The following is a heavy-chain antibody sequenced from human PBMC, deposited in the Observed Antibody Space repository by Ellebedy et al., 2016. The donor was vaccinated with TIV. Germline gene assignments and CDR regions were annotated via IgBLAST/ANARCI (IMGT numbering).Heavy chain of an antibody. CDR3: TTPTDLGHYDICDY. D-gene: IGHD3-9*01. CDR1: GFTFSSYS. Sequence: GESLKISXAASGFTFSSYSMNWVRQAPGKGLEWVGRVKSKTNGGTSDYAAPVKGRFTISRDDSRNTLYLQMNSLKTEDTAVYYCTTPTDLGHYDICDYWGQGTLVTVSS. V-gene: IGHV3-15*01. CDR2: VKSKTNGGTS. J-gene: IGHJ4*02.